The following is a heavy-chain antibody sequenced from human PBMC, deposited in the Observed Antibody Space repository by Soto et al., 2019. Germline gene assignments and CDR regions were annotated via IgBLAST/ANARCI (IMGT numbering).Heavy chain of an antibody. D-gene: IGHD3-10*01. J-gene: IGHJ5*02. V-gene: IGHV4-34*01. CDR2: INHSGST. CDR3: ASTRRLLWFGELP. Sequence: QVQLQQWGAGLLKPSETLSLTCAVYGGSFSGYYWSWIRQPPGKGLEWIGEINHSGSTNYNPSLKSGLTISVDTSKTQFSLKLSSVTAADTAVYYCASTRRLLWFGELPWGQGTLVTVSS. CDR1: GGSFSGYY.